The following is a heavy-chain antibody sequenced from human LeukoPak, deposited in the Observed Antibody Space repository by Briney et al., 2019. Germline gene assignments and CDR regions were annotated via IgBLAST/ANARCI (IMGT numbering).Heavy chain of an antibody. D-gene: IGHD3-22*01. V-gene: IGHV3-30-3*01. CDR1: GFTFSSYA. J-gene: IGHJ4*02. CDR2: VSYDGSNK. CDR3: ARGDYYDSSGYYTDY. Sequence: PGGSLRLSCAASGFTFSSYAMHWVRQAPGKGLEWVAVVSYDGSNKYYADSVKGRFTISRDNSKNTLYLQMNSLRAEDTAVYYCARGDYYDSSGYYTDYWGQGTLVTVSS.